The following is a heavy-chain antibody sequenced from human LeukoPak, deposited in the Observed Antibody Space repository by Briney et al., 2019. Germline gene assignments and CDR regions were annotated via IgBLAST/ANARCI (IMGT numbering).Heavy chain of an antibody. Sequence: GGSLRLSCAASGFTFSSYSMNWVRQAPGKGLEWVSYISSSSSTISYADSVKGRFTISRDNAKNSLYLQMNSLRAEDTAVYYCARDNVLPDYWGQGTLVTVSS. CDR3: ARDNVLPDY. V-gene: IGHV3-48*01. CDR1: GFTFSSYS. CDR2: ISSSSSTI. D-gene: IGHD3-10*01. J-gene: IGHJ4*02.